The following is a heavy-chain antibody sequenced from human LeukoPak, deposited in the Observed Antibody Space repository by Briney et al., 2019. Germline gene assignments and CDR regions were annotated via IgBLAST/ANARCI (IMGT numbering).Heavy chain of an antibody. Sequence: GGSLRLSCAASGFTFSTFSMNWVGQTPGKGLEWVSAISGSGSDIYYADAVKGRVTISRDNAKRSLYLQMNSLRAADTAVYYCARRTFPNDAFDVWGQGTVVTVSS. CDR1: GFTFSTFS. D-gene: IGHD1-7*01. J-gene: IGHJ3*01. CDR3: ARRTFPNDAFDV. CDR2: ISGSGSDI. V-gene: IGHV3-21*01.